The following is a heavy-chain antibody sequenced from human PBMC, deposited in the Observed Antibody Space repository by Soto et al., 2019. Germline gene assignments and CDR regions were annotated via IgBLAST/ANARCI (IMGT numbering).Heavy chain of an antibody. D-gene: IGHD6-19*01. Sequence: TGGSLRLSCAASGFTFSNEWMNWVRQAPGKGREEGGRRKSKADGGATDYAAPVKGRFTVSRDDSTNTLYLQMSSVKTEDTALYYCSAVRAVAGSAYCGQGTLVTVSS. V-gene: IGHV3-15*01. J-gene: IGHJ4*02. CDR1: GFTFSNEW. CDR2: RKSKADGGAT. CDR3: SAVRAVAGSAY.